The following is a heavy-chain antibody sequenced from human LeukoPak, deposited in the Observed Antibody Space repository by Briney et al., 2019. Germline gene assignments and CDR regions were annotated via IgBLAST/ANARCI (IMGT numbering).Heavy chain of an antibody. J-gene: IGHJ5*02. CDR2: IYQTGSA. Sequence: SETLSLTCSVSGGSIRSSTDFWGWVRQPPGKGMQWIASIYQTGSAYYNPSLQSRVTISVDTSKNQFSLKLSSVTAADTAVYYCARDRSIAAAFRHHWFDPWGQGTLVTVSS. D-gene: IGHD6-6*01. CDR3: ARDRSIAAAFRHHWFDP. V-gene: IGHV4-39*07. CDR1: GGSIRSSTDF.